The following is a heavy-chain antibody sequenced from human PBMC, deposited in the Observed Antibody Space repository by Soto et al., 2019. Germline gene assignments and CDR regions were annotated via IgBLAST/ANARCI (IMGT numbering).Heavy chain of an antibody. D-gene: IGHD2-8*02. CDR1: GGSFSGYY. V-gene: IGHV4-34*01. Sequence: PSETLCLTWAVDGGSFSGYYWPWIRQPPGTGLEWIGEINHSGSTNYNPSLKSRVTISVDTSKNQFSLKLTSVTAADTAVYYCARDKITGLFDYWGQGTLVTGSS. CDR3: ARDKITGLFDY. CDR2: INHSGST. J-gene: IGHJ4*02.